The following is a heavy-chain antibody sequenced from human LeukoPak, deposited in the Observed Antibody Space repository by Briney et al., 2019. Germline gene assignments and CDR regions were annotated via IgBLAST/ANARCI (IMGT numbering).Heavy chain of an antibody. J-gene: IGHJ4*02. V-gene: IGHV3-7*01. Sequence: GGSPRLSCAASGFTFSDYWMSWVRQAPGKGLEWVANIKHDGSEKYYVDSVKGRFTISRDNAKNSLFLQMNSLRAEDTALYYCAREGDSSGYYSDYWGQGTLVTVSS. CDR2: IKHDGSEK. D-gene: IGHD3-22*01. CDR1: GFTFSDYW. CDR3: AREGDSSGYYSDY.